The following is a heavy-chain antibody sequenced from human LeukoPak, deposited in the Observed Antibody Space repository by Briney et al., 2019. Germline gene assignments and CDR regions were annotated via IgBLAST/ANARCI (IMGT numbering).Heavy chain of an antibody. CDR2: IIPLFGIA. D-gene: IGHD5-12*01. Sequence: GASVKVSCKASRGTFSSSAISWVRQAPGQGLEWMGRIIPLFGIANYAQKFRGRVTITADKSTSTAYMELSSLRSEDTAVYYCARGPLAVPRSGYAKSPVDQQTVLGYFDLWGRGTLVTVSS. V-gene: IGHV1-69*04. J-gene: IGHJ2*01. CDR1: RGTFSSSA. CDR3: ARGPLAVPRSGYAKSPVDQQTVLGYFDL.